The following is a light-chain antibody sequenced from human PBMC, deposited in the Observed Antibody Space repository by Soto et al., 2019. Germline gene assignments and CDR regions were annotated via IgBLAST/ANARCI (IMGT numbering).Light chain of an antibody. CDR3: HQYNNWWT. Sequence: EIVMTQSPATLSVSPGERATLSCRASQTVSTSLAWYQQKPGRAPRLLIYGASTRASGVPARFSGSGSGTEFTLTISILQSEDAAVYYCHQYNNWWTFGQGTKVDIK. J-gene: IGKJ1*01. CDR2: GAS. CDR1: QTVSTS. V-gene: IGKV3-15*01.